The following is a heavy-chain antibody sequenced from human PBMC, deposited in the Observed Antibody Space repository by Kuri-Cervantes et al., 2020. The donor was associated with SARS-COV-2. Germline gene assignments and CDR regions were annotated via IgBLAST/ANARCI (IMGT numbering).Heavy chain of an antibody. CDR1: GFTFSLYT. J-gene: IGHJ4*02. D-gene: IGHD1-7*01. Sequence: GESLKISCAASGFTFSLYTMHWVRQAPGKGLEWLSSINRDSSSISYTPSLRGRFTISRDNGKKSLFLQLHSLAAEDTAVYYCARGTLSTGTTPFDYWGQGTLVTVSS. CDR3: ARGTLSTGTTPFDY. V-gene: IGHV3-21*01. CDR2: INRDSSSI.